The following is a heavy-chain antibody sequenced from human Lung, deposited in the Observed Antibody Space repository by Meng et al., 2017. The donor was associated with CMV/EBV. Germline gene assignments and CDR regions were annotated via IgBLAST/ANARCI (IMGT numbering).Heavy chain of an antibody. V-gene: IGHV3-30-3*01. D-gene: IGHD6-13*01. CDR2: ISYDGSNK. CDR1: GFTFSSYA. CDR3: ARDSRGSWYYSHGDYYYGMDV. Sequence: GGSLRLSCAASGFTFSSYAMHWVRQAPGKGLEWVAVISYDGSNKYYADSVKGRFTISRDNSKNTLYLQMNSLRAEDTAVYYCARDSRGSWYYSHGDYYYGMDVWGQGTTVTGSS. J-gene: IGHJ6*02.